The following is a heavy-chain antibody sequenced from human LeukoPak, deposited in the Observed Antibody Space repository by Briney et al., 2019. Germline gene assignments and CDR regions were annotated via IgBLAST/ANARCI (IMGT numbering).Heavy chain of an antibody. Sequence: GGSLRLSCAASGFTVSSNFMSWVRQAPGKGLEWVSIIYSGGSTYYANSVKGRFTISRDKSKNTLYLQMNSLRTEDTAVYYCASVIIRGVIIPSDYWGQGTLVTVSS. CDR1: GFTVSSNF. J-gene: IGHJ4*02. CDR3: ASVIIRGVIIPSDY. V-gene: IGHV3-66*01. CDR2: IYSGGST. D-gene: IGHD3-10*01.